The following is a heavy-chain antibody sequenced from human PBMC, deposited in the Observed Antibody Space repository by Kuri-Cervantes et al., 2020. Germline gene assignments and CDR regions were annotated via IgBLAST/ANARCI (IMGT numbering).Heavy chain of an antibody. CDR1: GASISSKY. CDR3: ARGRTKERAYDFWSGYYRRYFDY. J-gene: IGHJ4*02. V-gene: IGHV4-4*07. Sequence: SETLSLTCAVSGASISSKYWSWIRQPAGKGLEWIGLIYTSGDTDYNPSLKSRVTMSVDKSKNQVSLKLRSVTAADTAVYYCARGRTKERAYDFWSGYYRRYFDYWGQGTLVTVSS. D-gene: IGHD3-3*01. CDR2: IYTSGDT.